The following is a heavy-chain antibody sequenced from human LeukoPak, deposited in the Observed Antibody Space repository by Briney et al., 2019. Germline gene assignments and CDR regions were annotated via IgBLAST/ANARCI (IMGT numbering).Heavy chain of an antibody. D-gene: IGHD3-22*01. CDR3: AREGSYYDCSGYYVPETFDY. Sequence: SETLSLTCTVSGGSISSSSYYWGWIRQPPGKGLEWIGIIYYSGSTYYNPSLKSRVTISVDTSKNQFSPKLDSVTAADTAVYDCAREGSYYDCSGYYVPETFDYWGQGTLVTVSS. CDR2: IYYSGST. J-gene: IGHJ4*02. V-gene: IGHV4-39*07. CDR1: GGSISSSSYY.